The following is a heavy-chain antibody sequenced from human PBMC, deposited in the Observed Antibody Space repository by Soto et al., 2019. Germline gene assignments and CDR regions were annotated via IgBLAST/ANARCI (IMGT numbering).Heavy chain of an antibody. CDR1: GGTFSSYA. Sequence: QVQLVQSGAEVKKPGSSVKVSCKASGGTFSSYAISWVRQAPGQGLEWMGGIIPIFGTANYAQKFQGRVTITADESTSTAYMELSSLRSEATAVYYCARDVPPYCGGDCNDAFDIWGQGTMVTVSS. V-gene: IGHV1-69*01. J-gene: IGHJ3*02. CDR3: ARDVPPYCGGDCNDAFDI. D-gene: IGHD2-21*02. CDR2: IIPIFGTA.